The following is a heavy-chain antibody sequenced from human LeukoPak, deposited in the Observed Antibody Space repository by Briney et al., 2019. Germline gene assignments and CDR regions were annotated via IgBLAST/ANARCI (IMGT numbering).Heavy chain of an antibody. CDR1: GFTVSSNY. D-gene: IGHD5-12*01. V-gene: IGHV3-53*01. CDR2: IYSGGST. CDR3: AKDKRAWLRTTGYFDY. Sequence: GGSLRLSCAASGFTVSSNYMSWVRQAPGKGLEWVSVIYSGGSTYYADSVKGRFTISRDNSKNTLYLQMNSLRAEDTAVYYCAKDKRAWLRTTGYFDYWGQGTLVTVSS. J-gene: IGHJ4*02.